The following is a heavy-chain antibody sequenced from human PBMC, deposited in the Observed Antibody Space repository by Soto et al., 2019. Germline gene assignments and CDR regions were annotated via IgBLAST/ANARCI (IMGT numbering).Heavy chain of an antibody. CDR3: ATWLERRDPDY. CDR2: INPKSGCI. D-gene: IGHD1-1*01. Sequence: QVQLVQSGAEVEKPGASVKVSCKASGYTFTDYYIHWVRQAPGQGLEWMGWINPKSGCINYAQKFQGRVTMSRDTSITTAYMDLSSLRSDDTAVYSCATWLERRDPDYWRQETLDTVSS. J-gene: IGHJ4*02. CDR1: GYTFTDYY. V-gene: IGHV1-2*02.